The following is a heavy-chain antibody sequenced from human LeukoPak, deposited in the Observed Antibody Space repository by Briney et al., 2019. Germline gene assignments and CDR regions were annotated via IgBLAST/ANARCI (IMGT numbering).Heavy chain of an antibody. D-gene: IGHD1-26*01. CDR1: GGSFSGYY. CDR2: INHSGST. CDR3: ARDSRMGDGMDV. Sequence: SETLSLTCAVYGGSFSGYYWSWIRQPPGKGLEWIGEINHSGSTNYNPSLKSRVTISVDTSKNQFSLKLSSVTAADTAVYYCARDSRMGDGMDVWGQGTTVTVSS. V-gene: IGHV4-34*01. J-gene: IGHJ6*02.